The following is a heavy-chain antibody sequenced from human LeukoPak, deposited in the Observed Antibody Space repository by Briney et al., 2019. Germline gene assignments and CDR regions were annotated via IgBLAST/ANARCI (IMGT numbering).Heavy chain of an antibody. V-gene: IGHV5-51*01. Sequence: GESLQISCQGSGYSFTNYWIGWVRQMPGKGLEWMGIIYPGDSDTKYSPSFQGQVTISADKSISTAYLQWSSLKASDTAMYYCARLSLSYYDSSGYYFDYWGQGTLVTVSS. J-gene: IGHJ4*02. D-gene: IGHD3-22*01. CDR2: IYPGDSDT. CDR3: ARLSLSYYDSSGYYFDY. CDR1: GYSFTNYW.